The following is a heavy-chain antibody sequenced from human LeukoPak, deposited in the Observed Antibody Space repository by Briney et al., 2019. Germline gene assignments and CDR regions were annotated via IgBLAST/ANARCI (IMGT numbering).Heavy chain of an antibody. CDR1: GFMFKIYW. V-gene: IGHV3-74*01. D-gene: IGHD3-16*01. CDR3: ARDNLEWGSVFDY. Sequence: GGSLRLSCATSGFMFKIYWMHWVRQAPGKGLVWVSRINNDGHSINYADSVKGRFTTSRDNAKNTLFLHMNSLRAEDTGVYYCARDNLEWGSVFDYWGQGTLVTVSS. CDR2: INNDGHSI. J-gene: IGHJ4*02.